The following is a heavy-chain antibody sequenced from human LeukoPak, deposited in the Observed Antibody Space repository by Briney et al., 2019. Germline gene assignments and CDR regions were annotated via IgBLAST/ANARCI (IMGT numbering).Heavy chain of an antibody. CDR2: ISSSGSTI. Sequence: GGSLRLSCAASGFTFSSYSMNWVRQAPGKGLEWVPYISSSGSTIYYADSVKGRFTISRDNAKNSLYLQMNSLRAEDTAVYYCAELGITMIGGVWGKGTTVTISS. J-gene: IGHJ6*04. CDR1: GFTFSSYS. CDR3: AELGITMIGGV. D-gene: IGHD3-10*02. V-gene: IGHV3-48*04.